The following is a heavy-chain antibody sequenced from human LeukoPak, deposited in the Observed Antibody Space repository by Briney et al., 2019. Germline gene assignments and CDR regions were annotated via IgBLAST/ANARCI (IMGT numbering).Heavy chain of an antibody. CDR2: INHSGGT. CDR3: AFEGPVSGYAFDP. CDR1: GESFSEYY. V-gene: IGHV4-34*01. Sequence: SETLSLTCAVYGESFSEYYWSWIRQPPGKGLEWIGQINHSGGTNYHPSLKTRVTISLDTSKNQVSLELRSVTAADTAVYYCAFEGPVSGYAFDPWGQGALVAVSS. D-gene: IGHD5-12*01. J-gene: IGHJ5*02.